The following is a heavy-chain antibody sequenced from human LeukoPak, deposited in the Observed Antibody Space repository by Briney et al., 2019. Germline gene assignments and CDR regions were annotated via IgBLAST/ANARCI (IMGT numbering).Heavy chain of an antibody. CDR1: GDSFSSNSAA. CDR3: GRDRSGYRTGPFDY. V-gene: IGHV6-1*01. CDR2: TYYRSKWYE. Sequence: SQTLSLTCAIYGDSFSSNSAAWNWLRQSPSRGLEWLRRTYYRSKWYEDYTVSVKRRVTINPDTSKNQFSLELNPVTPEDTAVYYCGRDRSGYRTGPFDYWGQGTLVTVSS. D-gene: IGHD5-12*01. J-gene: IGHJ4*02.